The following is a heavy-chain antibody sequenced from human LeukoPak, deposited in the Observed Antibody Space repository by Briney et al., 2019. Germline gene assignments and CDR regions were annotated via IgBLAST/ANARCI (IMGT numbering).Heavy chain of an antibody. V-gene: IGHV3-23*01. CDR2: ITTSDGNT. Sequence: GKSLRLSCTASGFTFSSYTMSWVRQAPGKGLGWVSTITTSDGNTYYADSVKGRFTVSRDNSKNTLFLQMNSLRAEDTAVYYCAKGGGRPLDDAFDVWGQGTMVTVSS. CDR3: AKGGGRPLDDAFDV. J-gene: IGHJ3*01. CDR1: GFTFSSYT.